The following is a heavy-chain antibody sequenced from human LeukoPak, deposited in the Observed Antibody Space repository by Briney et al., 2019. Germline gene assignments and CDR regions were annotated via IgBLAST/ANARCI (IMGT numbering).Heavy chain of an antibody. Sequence: GGSLRLSCAASGFTFGSYGIYWVRQAPGKGLEWVAGIRYDGSDRSYADPVKGRFTISRDNSKNTVDLQMNSLRAEDTAVYYCARDNWGDGGYYRTLDYWGQGTLVTVSS. D-gene: IGHD3-22*01. CDR3: ARDNWGDGGYYRTLDY. CDR1: GFTFGSYG. V-gene: IGHV3-33*01. CDR2: IRYDGSDR. J-gene: IGHJ4*02.